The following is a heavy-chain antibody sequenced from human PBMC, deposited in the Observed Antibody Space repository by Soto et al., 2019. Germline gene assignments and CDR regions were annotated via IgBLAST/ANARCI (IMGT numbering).Heavy chain of an antibody. J-gene: IGHJ6*02. Sequence: QVQLVESGGGVVQPGRSLRLSCAASGFTFSSYGMHWVRQAPGKGLEWVAVISYDGSNKYYADSVKGRFTISRDNSKNPLYLQMNSLRAEDTAVYYCAKDRSEYGMDVWGQGTTVTVSS. D-gene: IGHD3-3*01. CDR2: ISYDGSNK. CDR1: GFTFSSYG. V-gene: IGHV3-30*18. CDR3: AKDRSEYGMDV.